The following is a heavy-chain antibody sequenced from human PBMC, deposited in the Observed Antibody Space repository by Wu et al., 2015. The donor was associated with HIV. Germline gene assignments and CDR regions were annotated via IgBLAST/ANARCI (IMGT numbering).Heavy chain of an antibody. CDR3: ARVYSSTWYDFFDS. V-gene: IGHV1-69*05. CDR1: GYVFTSFV. CDR2: IIPLFDVA. Sequence: QVQLVQSGAEVKKPGASVRVSCKTSGYVFTSFVISWVRQAPGQGLEWMGWIIPLFDVAQYAQKFRDRVTITTDESTSTTYLELSSLRSEDTAIYFCARVYSSTWYDFFDSWGQGTLVTVSS. D-gene: IGHD2-2*01. J-gene: IGHJ4*02.